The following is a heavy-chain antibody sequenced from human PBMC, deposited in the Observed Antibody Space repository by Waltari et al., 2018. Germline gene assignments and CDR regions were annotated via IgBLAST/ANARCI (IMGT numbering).Heavy chain of an antibody. CDR1: VGSFSGPY. Sequence: QVQLQQWGAGLLKPSETLSPPCGVHVGSFSGPYWSWIRQPPGKGLEWIGEINHSGTINYDPSLKSRVTISVDTSKNQFSLRLNSVTAADTAVYYCAQKYYDILSFVFYFGYWGQGTLVTVSS. J-gene: IGHJ4*02. CDR3: AQKYYDILSFVFYFGY. CDR2: INHSGTI. V-gene: IGHV4-34*01. D-gene: IGHD3-9*01.